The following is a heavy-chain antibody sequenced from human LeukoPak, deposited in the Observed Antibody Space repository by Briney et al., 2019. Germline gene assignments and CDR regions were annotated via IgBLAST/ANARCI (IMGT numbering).Heavy chain of an antibody. D-gene: IGHD3-10*02. V-gene: IGHV3-23*01. CDR2: ISGGGTIT. CDR1: DFSFTTYA. J-gene: IGHJ6*04. Sequence: PTGGSLRLSCAASDFSFTTYAMSWVRQAPGKGLEWVSSISGGGTITYYADSVKGRFTISRDNAKNSLYLQMNSLRAEDTAVYYCAELGITMIGGVWGKGTTVTISS. CDR3: AELGITMIGGV.